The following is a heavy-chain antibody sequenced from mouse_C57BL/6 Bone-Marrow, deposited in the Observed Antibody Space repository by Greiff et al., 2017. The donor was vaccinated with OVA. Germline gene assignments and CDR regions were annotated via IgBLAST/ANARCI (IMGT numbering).Heavy chain of an antibody. J-gene: IGHJ4*01. V-gene: IGHV1-19*01. CDR3: ARFLLRDYAMDY. CDR2: INPYNGGT. CDR1: GYTFTDYY. Sequence: SGPVLVKPGASVKMSCKASGYTFTDYYMNWVKQSHGKSLEWIGVINPYNGGTSYNQKFKGKATLTVDKSSSTAYMELNSLTSEDSAVYYCARFLLRDYAMDYWGQGTSVTVSS.